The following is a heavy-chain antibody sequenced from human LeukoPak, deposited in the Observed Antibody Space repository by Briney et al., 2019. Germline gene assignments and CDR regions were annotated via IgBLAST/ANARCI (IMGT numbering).Heavy chain of an antibody. D-gene: IGHD3-9*01. CDR2: IYHSGST. J-gene: IGHJ4*02. Sequence: PSETLSLTCAVSGYSISSGYYWGWIRQPPGKALEWIGSIYHSGSTYYNPSLKSRVTISVDTSKNQFSLKLSSVTAADTAVYYCARGGSERYFDWFPLGYWGQGTLVTVSS. CDR1: GYSISSGYY. CDR3: ARGGSERYFDWFPLGY. V-gene: IGHV4-38-2*01.